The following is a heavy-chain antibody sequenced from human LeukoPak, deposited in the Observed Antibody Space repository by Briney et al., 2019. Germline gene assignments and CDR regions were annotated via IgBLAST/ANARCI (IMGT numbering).Heavy chain of an antibody. Sequence: PSQTLSLTCTVSGGSITSGSYYWSWIRQPAGKGLEWIGRVYTSGNTNYNPSLKSRLTISLDTSNNQFSLRLSSVTAADTAAYYCARGRYDLVAWFDPWGQGTLVTVSS. J-gene: IGHJ5*02. CDR2: VYTSGNT. CDR3: ARGRYDLVAWFDP. V-gene: IGHV4-61*02. D-gene: IGHD3-3*01. CDR1: GGSITSGSYY.